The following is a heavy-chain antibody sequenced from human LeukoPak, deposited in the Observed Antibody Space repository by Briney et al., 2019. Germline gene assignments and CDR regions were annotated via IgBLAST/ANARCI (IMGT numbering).Heavy chain of an antibody. CDR2: ISHSGST. D-gene: IGHD3-16*01. V-gene: IGHV4-34*01. J-gene: IGHJ6*02. CDR3: ARGMKVWGTFPFSTSSYYYYAMDV. Sequence: SETLSLTCAVYGGSLNNYHWTWIRQPPGKGLEWIAEISHSGSTNYNPSLKSRASMSVDTSKSQFSLKLNSMTAADTALYFCARGMKVWGTFPFSTSSYYYYAMDVWGQGTTVTVSS. CDR1: GGSLNNYH.